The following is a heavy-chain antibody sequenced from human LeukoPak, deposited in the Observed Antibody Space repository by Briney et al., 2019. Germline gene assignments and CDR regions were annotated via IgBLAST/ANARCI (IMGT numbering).Heavy chain of an antibody. J-gene: IGHJ5*02. V-gene: IGHV1-69*06. CDR2: IIPIFGTT. Sequence: GASVKVSCKPSGGTFSNYAISGVRQAPAQGLEWMGGIIPIFGTTYYAQKFQGRVTITADKSTSTVYMELSSLISEDTAVYYCARAGYQLLSTWFDPWGQGTLVTVSS. CDR1: GGTFSNYA. CDR3: ARAGYQLLSTWFDP. D-gene: IGHD2-2*01.